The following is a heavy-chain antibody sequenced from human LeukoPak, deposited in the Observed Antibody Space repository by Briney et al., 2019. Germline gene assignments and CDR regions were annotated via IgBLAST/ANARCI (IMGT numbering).Heavy chain of an antibody. V-gene: IGHV4-4*07. Sequence: TSETLSLTCTVSGAPVNFYYLSWIRHSAEKGLEWIGRIYTRGNTNYNPSLKSRVTLSVDTSRNQFSLMLSSVTAADTAVYYCAKESRLGGASGSHHFDYWGRGVLVTVS. J-gene: IGHJ4*02. CDR2: IYTRGNT. D-gene: IGHD3-10*01. CDR3: AKESRLGGASGSHHFDY. CDR1: GAPVNFYY.